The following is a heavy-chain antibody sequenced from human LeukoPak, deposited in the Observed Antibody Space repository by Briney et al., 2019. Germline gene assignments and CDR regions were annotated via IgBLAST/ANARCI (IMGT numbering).Heavy chain of an antibody. J-gene: IGHJ4*02. CDR1: GFTFSSYG. Sequence: GGSLRLSCAASGFTFSSYGMHWVRQAPGKGLEWVAVISYDGSNKYYADSVKGRFTISRDNSKNTLYLQMNSLRAEDTGVYYCATQQRTRYDVKYYFDNWGQGTLVTVSS. CDR2: ISYDGSNK. CDR3: ATQQRTRYDVKYYFDN. V-gene: IGHV3-30*03. D-gene: IGHD1-1*01.